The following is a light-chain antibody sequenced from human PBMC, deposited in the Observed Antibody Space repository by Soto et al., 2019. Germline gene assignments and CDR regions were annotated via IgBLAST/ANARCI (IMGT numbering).Light chain of an antibody. Sequence: EIVMTQSPASLSVSPGETATLSCRASQSVGSNVAWYQQKPGQAPRLLIYGASSRTTGIPVKFNGTGSGTEFTLTIRSLQSEDFAVYYCQQYQNWYSLGQGTKLGIK. CDR1: QSVGSN. J-gene: IGKJ2*03. CDR2: GAS. V-gene: IGKV3-15*01. CDR3: QQYQNWYS.